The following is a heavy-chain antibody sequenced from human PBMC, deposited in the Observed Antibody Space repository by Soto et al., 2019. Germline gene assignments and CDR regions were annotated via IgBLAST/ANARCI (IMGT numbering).Heavy chain of an antibody. V-gene: IGHV6-1*01. D-gene: IGHD1-1*01. CDR1: GDRVSSSSAV. CDR2: TYYRSKWYN. J-gene: IGHJ5*02. Sequence: PSQTLSLTCAISGDRVSSSSAVWNWIRQSPSRGLEWLGRTYYRSKWYNEYAVSVKSRIIINPDTPKNQFSLQLNSVTPEDTAVYYCARVMGEGTTSFDGWGQGGPVTVSS. CDR3: ARVMGEGTTSFDG.